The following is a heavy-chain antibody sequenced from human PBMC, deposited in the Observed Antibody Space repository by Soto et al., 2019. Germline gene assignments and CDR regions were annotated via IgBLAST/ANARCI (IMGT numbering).Heavy chain of an antibody. Sequence: PGGSLRLSCAASGFTFSSYGMHWVRQAPGKGLEWVAVIWYDGSNKYYADSVKGRFTISRDNSENTLYLQMNSLRAEDTAVYYCARDQAAAGTGAFDIWGQGTMVTVSS. V-gene: IGHV3-33*01. CDR1: GFTFSSYG. D-gene: IGHD6-13*01. J-gene: IGHJ3*02. CDR3: ARDQAAAGTGAFDI. CDR2: IWYDGSNK.